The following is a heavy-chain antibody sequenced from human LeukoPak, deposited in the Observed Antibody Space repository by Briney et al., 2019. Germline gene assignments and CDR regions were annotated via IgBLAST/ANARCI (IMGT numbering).Heavy chain of an antibody. V-gene: IGHV3-7*01. D-gene: IGHD6-13*01. CDR2: INQHGSEK. J-gene: IGHJ4*02. CDR3: ARASSSWAGYFDY. Sequence: NINQHGSEKYYVDSVKGRFTISRDNAKNSLYLQMDSLRAEDTAVYYCARASSSWAGYFDYWGQGTLVTVSS.